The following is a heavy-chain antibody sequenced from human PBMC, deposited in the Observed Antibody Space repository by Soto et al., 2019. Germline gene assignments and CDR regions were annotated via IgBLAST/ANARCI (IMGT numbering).Heavy chain of an antibody. J-gene: IGHJ5*01. CDR2: ISASGGHT. D-gene: IGHD2-15*01. CDR1: GFTFSNYA. CDR3: AKDLVVVSARFDS. V-gene: IGHV3-23*01. Sequence: SCAASGFTFSNYAMSWVRQAPGKGLEWVSSISASGGHTYYADSAKGRFTISRDNSNNTLYLHMSSLRAEDTALYYCAKDLVVVSARFDSWGQGTLVTVSS.